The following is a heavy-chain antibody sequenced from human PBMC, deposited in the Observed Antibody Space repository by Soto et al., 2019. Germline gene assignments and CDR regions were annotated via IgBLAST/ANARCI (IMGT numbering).Heavy chain of an antibody. CDR3: ARRFCAGSNCYSFPLHRRYYGVDV. Sequence: QVQLVQSGAEVKKPGSSVKVSCKTSGGTFSSYAINWVRQAPGQGLEWMGGIIPFFGTTNSAQKFQGRVTFTADKSTNSASMELGSLRSEDTAVYYCARRFCAGSNCYSFPLHRRYYGVDVWGQGTTVIVSS. V-gene: IGHV1-69*06. CDR2: IIPFFGTT. CDR1: GGTFSSYA. D-gene: IGHD2-15*01. J-gene: IGHJ6*02.